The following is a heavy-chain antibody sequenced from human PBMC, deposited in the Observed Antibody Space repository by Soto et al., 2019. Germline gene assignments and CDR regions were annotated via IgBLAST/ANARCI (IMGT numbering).Heavy chain of an antibody. CDR1: GYTFTSYA. CDR2: INAGNGNT. V-gene: IGHV1-3*01. CDR3: ARVRSTPLVYFDY. J-gene: IGHJ4*02. D-gene: IGHD2-8*02. Sequence: ASVKVSCKASGYTFTSYAMHWVRQAPGQGLEWMGWINAGNGNTKYSQKFQGRVTITRDTSASTAYMELSSLRSEDTAVYYCARVRSTPLVYFDYWGQGTLVTVS.